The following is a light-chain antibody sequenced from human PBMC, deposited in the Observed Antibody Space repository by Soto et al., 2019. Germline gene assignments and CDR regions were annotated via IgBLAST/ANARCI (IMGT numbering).Light chain of an antibody. CDR3: QQYNNYHT. Sequence: DIQMTQSPSTLSASVGDRVTITCRASQSINSWLAWYQQKPGKAPKLLIYNASSLESGVPSTFSGSGSGTKFTLTISSLQSDDFATYYCQQYNNYHTFGQGTKLEIK. CDR1: QSINSW. CDR2: NAS. V-gene: IGKV1-5*01. J-gene: IGKJ2*01.